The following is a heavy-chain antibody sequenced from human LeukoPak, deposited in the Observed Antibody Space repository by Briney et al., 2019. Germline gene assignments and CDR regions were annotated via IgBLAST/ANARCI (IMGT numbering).Heavy chain of an antibody. CDR2: ISWNSASV. D-gene: IGHD6-13*01. CDR3: AKDYGYSSSWYDY. V-gene: IGHV3-9*01. Sequence: LSLTCTVSGGSITSYYWSWIRQPPGKGLEWVSTISWNSASVGYVDSVKGRFSISRDNAKKTLYLQMNSLRPEDTALYYCAKDYGYSSSWYDYWGQGTLVTVSS. J-gene: IGHJ4*02. CDR1: GGSITSYY.